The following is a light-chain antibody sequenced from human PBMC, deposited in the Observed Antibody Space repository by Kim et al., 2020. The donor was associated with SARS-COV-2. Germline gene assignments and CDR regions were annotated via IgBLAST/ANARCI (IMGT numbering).Light chain of an antibody. J-gene: IGKJ1*01. V-gene: IGKV3-15*01. Sequence: EIVMTQSPATLSVSPGERATLSCRASQSVSSNFAWYQLKPGQAPRLLIYGASTRATGIPARFSGSGSGTEFTLTISSLQSEDFAVYYCQQYNNWPPWWTFGQGTKVDIK. CDR3: QQYNNWPPWWT. CDR2: GAS. CDR1: QSVSSN.